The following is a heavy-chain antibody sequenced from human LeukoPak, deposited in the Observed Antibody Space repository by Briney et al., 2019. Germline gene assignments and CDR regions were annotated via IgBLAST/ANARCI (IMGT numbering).Heavy chain of an antibody. J-gene: IGHJ5*02. V-gene: IGHV3-21*01. Sequence: GGSLRLSCAASGFTFSSYSMNWVRQAPGKGLEWVSSISSSSSYIYYADSVKGRFTISRDNAKNSLYLQMNSLRAEDTAVYYCARAGGSWYNLYKWFDPWGQGTLVTVSS. CDR2: ISSSSSYI. CDR3: ARAGGSWYNLYKWFDP. D-gene: IGHD6-13*01. CDR1: GFTFSSYS.